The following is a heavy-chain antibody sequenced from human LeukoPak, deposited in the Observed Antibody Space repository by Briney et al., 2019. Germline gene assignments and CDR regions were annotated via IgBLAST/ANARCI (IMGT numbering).Heavy chain of an antibody. CDR2: VRQDGSET. CDR1: GITFRNFR. V-gene: IGHV3-7*01. CDR3: TTSDESSGTN. D-gene: IGHD3-22*01. Sequence: GGSLRLSCAASGITFRNFRLSWVREARGKGLELLANVRQDGSETYYLDSLKGRFTISRDNAKKALYLEMNSLRGEDTAVYYCTTSDESSGTNWGQGTLVTVSS. J-gene: IGHJ4*02.